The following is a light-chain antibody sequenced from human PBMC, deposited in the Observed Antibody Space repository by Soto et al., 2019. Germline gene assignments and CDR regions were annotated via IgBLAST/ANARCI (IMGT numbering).Light chain of an antibody. Sequence: DIQMTQSPSSLSASVGDRVSISFRAGQAISTYLNWYQQKPGKAPSPLIYASSHLQTGVPSRFSGSGYGTDFTLTITTLQPEDVGIYYCQQCHATPLTFGQGTRLEI. CDR2: ASS. J-gene: IGKJ5*01. V-gene: IGKV1-39*01. CDR1: QAISTY. CDR3: QQCHATPLT.